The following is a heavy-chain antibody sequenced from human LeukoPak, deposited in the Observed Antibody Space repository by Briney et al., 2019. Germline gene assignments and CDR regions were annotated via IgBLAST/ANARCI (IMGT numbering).Heavy chain of an antibody. CDR3: ARDIELSC. Sequence: GGSLRLSCEASGFTFSDSAMSWVRQASGRGLEWVSLISASGGNSYYADSVKGRFTVSRDSSKNTLRLQMNSLRAEDTAVYYCARDIELSCWGQGTLVTVSS. J-gene: IGHJ4*02. D-gene: IGHD1-26*01. V-gene: IGHV3-23*01. CDR2: ISASGGNS. CDR1: GFTFSDSA.